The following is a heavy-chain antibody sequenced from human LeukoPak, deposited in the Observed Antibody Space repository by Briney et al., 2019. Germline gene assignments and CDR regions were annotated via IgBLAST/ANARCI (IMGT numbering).Heavy chain of an antibody. CDR2: ISWISGSI. CDR1: GFTFDNYG. CDR3: ARDPNGDYYDSSGHFDY. Sequence: DPGGSLRLSCEASGFTFDNYGMHWVRQAPGKGLEWVSGISWISGSIGYADSVKGRFTISRDNAKSSLYLQMNSLRAEDTAVYYCARDPNGDYYDSSGHFDYWGQETLVTVSS. D-gene: IGHD3-22*01. V-gene: IGHV3-9*01. J-gene: IGHJ4*02.